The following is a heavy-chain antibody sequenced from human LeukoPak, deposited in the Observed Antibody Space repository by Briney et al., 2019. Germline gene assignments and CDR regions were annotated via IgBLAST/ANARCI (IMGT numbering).Heavy chain of an antibody. CDR1: GYSFTSCW. CDR3: ARNTSPLRGGPGWYFDL. Sequence: GESLKISCQGSGYSFTSCWIGWVRQMPGKGLEWMGIIYPGDSDTRYSPSFQGQVTISADKSISTAYLQWSSLKASDTAMYYCARNTSPLRGGPGWYFDLWGRGTLVTVSP. V-gene: IGHV5-51*01. D-gene: IGHD3-16*01. J-gene: IGHJ2*01. CDR2: IYPGDSDT.